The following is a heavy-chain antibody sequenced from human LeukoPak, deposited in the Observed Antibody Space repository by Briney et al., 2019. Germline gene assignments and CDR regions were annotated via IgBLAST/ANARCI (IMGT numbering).Heavy chain of an antibody. V-gene: IGHV3-48*01. CDR2: ISGSSSAI. Sequence: GGSLRLSCAASGFPFSTYSMNWVRQAPGKGLEWVSYISGSSSAIYYADSVKGRFTISRDNAKNSLYLQMSSLRAEDTAVYYCASLPYGANFDYWGQGTLVTVS. J-gene: IGHJ4*02. CDR3: ASLPYGANFDY. D-gene: IGHD4-17*01. CDR1: GFPFSTYS.